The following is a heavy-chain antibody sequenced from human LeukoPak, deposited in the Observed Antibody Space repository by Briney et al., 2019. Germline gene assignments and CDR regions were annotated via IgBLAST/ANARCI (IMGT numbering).Heavy chain of an antibody. CDR1: GGSFSGYY. CDR2: IYYSGST. V-gene: IGHV4-59*01. J-gene: IGHJ6*02. Sequence: ASETLSLTCAVYGGSFSGYYWSWIRQPPGKGLEWIGYIYYSGSTNYNPPLKSRVTISVDTSKNQFSLKLSSVTAADTAVYYCAREGYYYGMDVWGQGTTVTVSS. CDR3: AREGYYYGMDV.